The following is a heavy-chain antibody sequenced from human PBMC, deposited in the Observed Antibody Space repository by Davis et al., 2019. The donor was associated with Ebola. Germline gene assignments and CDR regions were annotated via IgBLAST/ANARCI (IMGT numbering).Heavy chain of an antibody. CDR2: ISSSSSYI. CDR1: GFTFSSYS. D-gene: IGHD3-3*01. J-gene: IGHJ6*02. Sequence: PGGSLRLSCAASGFTFSSYSMNWVRQAPGKGLEWVSSISSSSSYIYYADSVKCRFTISRDNAKNSLYLQMNSLRAEDTAMYYCARVYYDFWSGYYTPSYYYYGMDVWRQGTTVTVAS. V-gene: IGHV3-21*01. CDR3: ARVYYDFWSGYYTPSYYYYGMDV.